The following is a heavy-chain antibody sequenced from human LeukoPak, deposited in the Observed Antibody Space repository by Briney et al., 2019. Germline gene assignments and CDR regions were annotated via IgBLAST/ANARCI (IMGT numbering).Heavy chain of an antibody. CDR2: ISAYNGNT. CDR3: ARAASSSWYLADYYYMDV. D-gene: IGHD6-13*01. Sequence: ASVKVSCKASGYTFTSYGISWVRQAPGQGLEWMGWISAYNGNTNYAQKLQGRVTMTTDTSTSTAYMELRSLRSDDTAVYYCARAASSSWYLADYYYMDVWGKGTTVTVSS. CDR1: GYTFTSYG. V-gene: IGHV1-18*01. J-gene: IGHJ6*03.